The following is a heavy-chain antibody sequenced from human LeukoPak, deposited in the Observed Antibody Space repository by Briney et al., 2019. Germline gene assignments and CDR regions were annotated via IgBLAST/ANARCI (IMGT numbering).Heavy chain of an antibody. V-gene: IGHV4-4*07. CDR1: GGSLSSYY. CDR3: ATTRGYIVGATLRPLDYTDV. Sequence: SETLSLTCTVSGGSLSSYYWSWIRQPAGKGLEWIGRIYTSGSTNYNPSLKSRVTMSVDTSKNQFSLKLSSVSAADTAVYYWATTRGYIVGATLRPLDYTDVWGKGTTVTVSS. D-gene: IGHD1-26*01. CDR2: IYTSGST. J-gene: IGHJ6*03.